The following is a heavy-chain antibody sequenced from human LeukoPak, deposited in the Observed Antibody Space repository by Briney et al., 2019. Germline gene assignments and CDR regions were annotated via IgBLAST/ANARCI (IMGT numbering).Heavy chain of an antibody. CDR1: GFTVRSNY. Sequence: GGSLRLSCAASGFTVRSNYMSWVRQAPGKGLEWVANTKEDGGEKYYVDSVKGRFTISRDNAENSLYLQMNSLRAEDTAIYYCVRDYYDSSGYDYWGQGTLVTVSS. J-gene: IGHJ4*02. V-gene: IGHV3-7*01. CDR3: VRDYYDSSGYDY. CDR2: TKEDGGEK. D-gene: IGHD3-22*01.